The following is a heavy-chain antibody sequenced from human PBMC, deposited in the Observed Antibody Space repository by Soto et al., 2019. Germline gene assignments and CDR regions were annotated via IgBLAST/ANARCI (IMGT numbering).Heavy chain of an antibody. CDR3: ARGRVPSSGWFGLLDH. D-gene: IGHD6-19*01. CDR1: GGTFSSDA. J-gene: IGHJ4*02. V-gene: IGHV1-69*12. Sequence: QVQLVQSGAEVKKPGSSVKVSCEASGGTFSSDALNWVRQAPGQGLEWMGGIIPMFGTATYAQKFQGKITIIADESTNTGYMELSSLRSEDTAVYYCARGRVPSSGWFGLLDHWGQGTLVTVSS. CDR2: IIPMFGTA.